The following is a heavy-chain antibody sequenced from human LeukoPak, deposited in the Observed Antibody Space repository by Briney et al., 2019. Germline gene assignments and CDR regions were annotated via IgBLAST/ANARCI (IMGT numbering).Heavy chain of an antibody. V-gene: IGHV3-11*04. CDR3: SRDPTYYLRYGYFDY. Sequence: SGGSLRLSCAASGFTFSDYYMSWIRQAPGKGLEWVSYISSSGSTIYYAGSVKGRFTISRDNTKNSLYLQMNSLRAEDTAVYYCSRDPTYYLRYGYFDYWGQGALVTVSS. D-gene: IGHD1-26*01. J-gene: IGHJ4*02. CDR1: GFTFSDYY. CDR2: ISSSGSTI.